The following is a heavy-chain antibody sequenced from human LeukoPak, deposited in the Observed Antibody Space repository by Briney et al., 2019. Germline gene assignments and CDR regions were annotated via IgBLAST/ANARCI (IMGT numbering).Heavy chain of an antibody. CDR2: VNPNSGGT. Sequence: ASVKVSCKASGYTFTGYYMHWVRQAPGQGLEWMGWVNPNSGGTNYAQKFQGRVTMTRDTSISTAYMELSRLRSDDTAVYYCARDLGRGAHPDYWGQGTLVTVSS. V-gene: IGHV1-2*02. CDR3: ARDLGRGAHPDY. CDR1: GYTFTGYY. D-gene: IGHD1-26*01. J-gene: IGHJ4*02.